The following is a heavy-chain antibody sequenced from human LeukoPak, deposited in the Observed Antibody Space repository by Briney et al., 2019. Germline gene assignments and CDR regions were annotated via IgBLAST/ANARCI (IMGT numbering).Heavy chain of an antibody. CDR2: IYYSGST. Sequence: SETLSLTCTVSGGSISSYYWSWIRQPPGKGLEWIGYIYYSGSTNYNPSLKSRVTISVDTSKNQFSLKLRSVMAADTAVYYCARAYCIGDCTVLHIYFDNWGQGTLVTVSS. V-gene: IGHV4-59*08. CDR3: ARAYCIGDCTVLHIYFDN. CDR1: GGSISSYY. D-gene: IGHD2-21*02. J-gene: IGHJ4*02.